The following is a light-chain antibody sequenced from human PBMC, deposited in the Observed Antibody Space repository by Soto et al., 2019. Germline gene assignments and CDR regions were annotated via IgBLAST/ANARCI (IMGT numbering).Light chain of an antibody. Sequence: EIVMTQSQATLSVSPGERATLSCRASQSVSSNLAWYQQKPGQAPRLLIYDASTMATGIPARFSGSGSGTEFTLTISSLQSEDFAVYYCQQYNNWPPVTFGPGTKVDIK. J-gene: IGKJ3*01. V-gene: IGKV3-15*01. CDR1: QSVSSN. CDR3: QQYNNWPPVT. CDR2: DAS.